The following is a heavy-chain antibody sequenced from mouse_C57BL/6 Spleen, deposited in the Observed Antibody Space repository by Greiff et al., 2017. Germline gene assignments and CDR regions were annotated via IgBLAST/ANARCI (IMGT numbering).Heavy chain of an antibody. CDR1: GFTFSSYG. CDR2: ISSGGSYT. V-gene: IGHV5-6*01. CDR3: ARESLYAMDY. Sequence: EVKVVESGGDLVKPGGSLKLSCAASGFTFSSYGMSWVRQTPDKRLEWVATISSGGSYTYYPDSVKGRFTISRDNAKNTLYLQMSSLKSEDTAMYYCARESLYAMDYWGQGTSVTVSS. J-gene: IGHJ4*01.